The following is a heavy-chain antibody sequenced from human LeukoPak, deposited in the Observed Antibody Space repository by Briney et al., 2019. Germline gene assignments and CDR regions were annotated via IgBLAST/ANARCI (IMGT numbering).Heavy chain of an antibody. CDR1: GFTFSSYG. CDR2: IYSGGST. V-gene: IGHV3-NL1*01. Sequence: GGSLRLSCAASGFTFSSYGMHWVRQAPGKGLEWVSVIYSGGSTYYADSVKGRFTISRDNSKNTLYLQMNSLRAEDTAVYYCAKVGEMATIRGEFDYWGQGTLVTVSS. CDR3: AKVGEMATIRGEFDY. D-gene: IGHD5-24*01. J-gene: IGHJ4*02.